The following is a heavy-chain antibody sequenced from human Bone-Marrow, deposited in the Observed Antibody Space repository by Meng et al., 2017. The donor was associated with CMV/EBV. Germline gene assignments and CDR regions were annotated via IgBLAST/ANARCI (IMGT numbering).Heavy chain of an antibody. V-gene: IGHV4-39*07. CDR2: IYYSGST. Sequence: GSLRLSCTVSGGSISSSSYYWGWIRQPPGKGLEWIGSIYYSGSTYYNPSLKSRVTISVDTSKNQFSLKLSSVTAADTAVYYCARDGTGVGRYSSSWYPLRLNYYGMDVWGQGTTVTFYS. J-gene: IGHJ6*02. CDR3: ARDGTGVGRYSSSWYPLRLNYYGMDV. D-gene: IGHD6-13*01. CDR1: GGSISSSSYY.